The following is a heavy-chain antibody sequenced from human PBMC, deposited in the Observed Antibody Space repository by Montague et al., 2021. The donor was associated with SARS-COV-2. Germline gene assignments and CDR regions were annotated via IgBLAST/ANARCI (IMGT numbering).Heavy chain of an antibody. V-gene: IGHV4-59*01. CDR1: GGSISSYY. Sequence: SETLSLTCTGSGGSISSYYWSWIRQPPGKGLEWIGYIYYSGSSNYNPSLKSRVTISIDTSKNQFSLNLNSVTAADGAVYYCASPGGYCSCGSCYYVYWGQGTLVTVSS. CDR2: IYYSGSS. CDR3: ASPGGYCSCGSCYYVY. J-gene: IGHJ4*02. D-gene: IGHD2-15*01.